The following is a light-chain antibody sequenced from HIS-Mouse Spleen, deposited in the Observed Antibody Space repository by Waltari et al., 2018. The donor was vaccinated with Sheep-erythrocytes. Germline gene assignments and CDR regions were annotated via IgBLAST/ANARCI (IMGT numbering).Light chain of an antibody. J-gene: IGLJ3*02. CDR2: PDS. Sequence: SYELTQPPSVSVSPGQTASITCSGDKLGDKYACWYQQKPGQSPVLVIYPDSKRPSGIPERVSGSKSGNTATLTISGTQAMDEADYYCQAWDSSTAWVFGGGTKLTVL. CDR3: QAWDSSTAWV. CDR1: KLGDKY. V-gene: IGLV3-1*01.